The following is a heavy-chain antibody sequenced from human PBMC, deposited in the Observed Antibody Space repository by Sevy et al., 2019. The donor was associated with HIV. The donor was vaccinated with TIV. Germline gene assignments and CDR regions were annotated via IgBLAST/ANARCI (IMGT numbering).Heavy chain of an antibody. CDR3: AAQTLYDSSGYYYANEAFDI. D-gene: IGHD3-22*01. V-gene: IGHV3-53*01. CDR1: GFTVSSNY. J-gene: IGHJ3*02. CDR2: IYSGGST. Sequence: GGSLRLSCAASGFTVSSNYMSWVRQAPGKGLEWVSVIYSGGSTYYADSVKGRFTISRDNSKNTLYLQMNSLRAEDTAVYYCAAQTLYDSSGYYYANEAFDIWGQGTMVTVSS.